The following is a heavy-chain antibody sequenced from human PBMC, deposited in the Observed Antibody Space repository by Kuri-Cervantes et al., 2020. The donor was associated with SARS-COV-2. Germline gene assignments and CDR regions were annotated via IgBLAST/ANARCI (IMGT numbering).Heavy chain of an antibody. CDR3: ARLLGDYGSSSYDVQHYLDY. CDR2: ISYDGSKR. J-gene: IGHJ4*02. D-gene: IGHD4/OR15-4a*01. CDR1: GFTFSDYG. Sequence: GGSLRLSCEVSGFTFSDYGMHWVRQAPANGLEWVAIISYDGSKRYYTDSVKGRFTISKDISKNTLNLEMNSLRVEDTAVYYCARLLGDYGSSSYDVQHYLDYWGQGTLVTVSS. V-gene: IGHV3-30-3*01.